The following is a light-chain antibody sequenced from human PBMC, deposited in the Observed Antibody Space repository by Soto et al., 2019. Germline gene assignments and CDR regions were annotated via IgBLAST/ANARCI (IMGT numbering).Light chain of an antibody. CDR2: AAS. CDR3: LQSYTTPRT. Sequence: DIQMTQSPSSLSASVGDRVTITCRASQSITTYLNWYQQKPGQAPRLLIYAASSLQSGVPSRFSGSGSGTDYTLTISSLQPQDFATRYCLQSYTTPRTFGQGTKVEIK. CDR1: QSITTY. J-gene: IGKJ1*01. V-gene: IGKV1-39*01.